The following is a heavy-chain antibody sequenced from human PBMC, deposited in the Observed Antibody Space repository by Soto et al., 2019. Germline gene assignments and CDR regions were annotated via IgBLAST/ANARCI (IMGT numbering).Heavy chain of an antibody. V-gene: IGHV1-18*01. CDR2: ISAYNGNT. D-gene: IGHD3-10*01. J-gene: IGHJ4*02. Sequence: QVQLVQSGAEVKKPGASVKVSCKASGYTFTSYGISWVRQAPGQGLEWMGWISAYNGNTNYAQKLQGRVTMTTDTSTCTAYMELRSLRSDDTAVYYCARANYPCLYYYGSGPLDYWGQGTLVTVSS. CDR3: ARANYPCLYYYGSGPLDY. CDR1: GYTFTSYG.